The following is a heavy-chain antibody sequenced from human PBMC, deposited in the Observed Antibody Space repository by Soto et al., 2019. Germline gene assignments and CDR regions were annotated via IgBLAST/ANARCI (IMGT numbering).Heavy chain of an antibody. Sequence: PGGSLRLSCAASGFTFRSYSMNWVRQAPGKGLEWLPYISGSSDTIYYADSVKGRFTISRDNAKNSLYLQMNSLRAEDTAFYYCARDRYYDGSGQFDYWGQGTLVTVSS. CDR3: ARDRYYDGSGQFDY. D-gene: IGHD3-22*01. J-gene: IGHJ4*02. V-gene: IGHV3-48*04. CDR1: GFTFRSYS. CDR2: ISGSSDTI.